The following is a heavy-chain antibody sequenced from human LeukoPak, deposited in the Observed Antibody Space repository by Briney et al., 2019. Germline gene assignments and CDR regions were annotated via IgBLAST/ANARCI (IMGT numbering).Heavy chain of an antibody. CDR3: AKALPAAISTGVNYYYYGMDV. J-gene: IGHJ6*02. Sequence: PGGSLRLSCAASGFTFYDYAMLWVRHAPGKRLEGVSGISGNSGSIVYADSVKGRFTISRDNAKNRLYLQMNSLRAEDTALYYCAKALPAAISTGVNYYYYGMDVWGQGTTVTVSS. CDR1: GFTFYDYA. D-gene: IGHD2-2*01. V-gene: IGHV3-9*01. CDR2: ISGNSGSI.